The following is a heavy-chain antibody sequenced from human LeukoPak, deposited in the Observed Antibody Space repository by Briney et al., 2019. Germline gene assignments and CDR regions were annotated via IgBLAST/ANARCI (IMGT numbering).Heavy chain of an antibody. CDR2: IIPIFGTA. CDR3: ARVGLLWFGESYYFDY. Sequence: SVKVSCKASGGTFSSYAISWVRQAPGQGLEWMGGIIPIFGTANYAQKFQGRVTITADKSTSTAYMELSSLRSEDTAVYYCARVGLLWFGESYYFDYWGQGTLVTVSS. J-gene: IGHJ4*02. CDR1: GGTFSSYA. D-gene: IGHD3-10*01. V-gene: IGHV1-69*06.